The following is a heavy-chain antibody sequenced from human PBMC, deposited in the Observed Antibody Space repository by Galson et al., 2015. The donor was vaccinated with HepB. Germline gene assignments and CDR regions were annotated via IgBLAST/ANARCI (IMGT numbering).Heavy chain of an antibody. CDR2: INPNSDAT. Sequence: SVKVSCKASGYTFTGYYIHWVRQAPGQGLEWMGWINPNSDATNYAQKFQGRVTVTRDTSIGTAYMELSRVRSDDTAIYYRARVSSATARAGFDYWGQGSLVTVSS. V-gene: IGHV1-2*02. CDR1: GYTFTGYY. J-gene: IGHJ4*02. CDR3: ARVSSATARAGFDY. D-gene: IGHD3-22*01.